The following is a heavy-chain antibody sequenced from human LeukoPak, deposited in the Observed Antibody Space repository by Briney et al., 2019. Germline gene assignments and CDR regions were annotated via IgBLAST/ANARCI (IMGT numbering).Heavy chain of an antibody. Sequence: GSLRLSCTASGFTFSTYSIKWVRQPPGKGLEWIGSIYYSGSTYYNPSLKSRVTISVDTFKNQFSLKLSSVTAADTAVYYCARLYCSGGSCYRGASYFDYWGQGTLVTVSS. CDR3: ARLYCSGGSCYRGASYFDY. CDR1: GFTFSTYSIK. V-gene: IGHV4-39*07. CDR2: IYYSGST. J-gene: IGHJ4*02. D-gene: IGHD2-15*01.